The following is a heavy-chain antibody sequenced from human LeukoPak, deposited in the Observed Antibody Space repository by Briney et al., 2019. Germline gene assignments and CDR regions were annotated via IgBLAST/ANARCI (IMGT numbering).Heavy chain of an antibody. CDR1: GYTFTSYG. J-gene: IGHJ3*02. CDR3: ARIRDGYNDAYDI. Sequence: ASVKVSCKASGYTFTSYGISWVRQAPGQGLEWMGLINPGGDSTNYAQNFQGRVTMTRDTSTSTVYMELSSLRSEDTAIYYCARIRDGYNDAYDIWGQGTVVTVPS. V-gene: IGHV1-46*01. D-gene: IGHD5-24*01. CDR2: INPGGDST.